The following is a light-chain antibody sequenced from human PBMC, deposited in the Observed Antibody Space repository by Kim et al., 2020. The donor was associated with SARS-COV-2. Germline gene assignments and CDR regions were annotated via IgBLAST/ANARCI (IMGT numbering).Light chain of an antibody. CDR2: TNY. Sequence: ELTQPPSASGTPGQRVTIPCSGSSSNIGSYAVNWYQHLPGTTPKLLIYTNYQRTSGVPDRFSGSKSGTSASLAISGLQSEDEADYYCAAWDDSLHEYVFGTGTKVTVL. CDR1: SSNIGSYA. J-gene: IGLJ1*01. V-gene: IGLV1-44*01. CDR3: AAWDDSLHEYV.